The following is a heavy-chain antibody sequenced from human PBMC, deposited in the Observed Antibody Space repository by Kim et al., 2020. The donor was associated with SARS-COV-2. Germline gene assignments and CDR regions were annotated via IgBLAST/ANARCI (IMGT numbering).Heavy chain of an antibody. Sequence: TMYHGDSVKGRITRPRDNAKHALYLHMNSLTAEDTGVYYCARDPSGCFDYWGQGVQVTVSS. D-gene: IGHD3-10*01. CDR2: TM. J-gene: IGHJ4*02. CDR3: ARDPSGCFDY. V-gene: IGHV3-48*03.